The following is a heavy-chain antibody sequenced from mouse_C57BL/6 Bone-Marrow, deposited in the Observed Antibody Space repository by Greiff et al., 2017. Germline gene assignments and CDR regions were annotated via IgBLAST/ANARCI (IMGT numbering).Heavy chain of an antibody. V-gene: IGHV14-4*01. D-gene: IGHD2-3*01. CDR3: TTGDGGY. CDR1: GFNIKDDY. Sequence: EVQRVASGAELVRPGASVKLSCTASGFNIKDDYMHWVKQRPEQGLAWIGWIDPENGDTEYASKFQGKATITADTSSNTAYLQLSSLTSEDTAVYYCTTGDGGYWGQGTTLTVSS. J-gene: IGHJ2*01. CDR2: IDPENGDT.